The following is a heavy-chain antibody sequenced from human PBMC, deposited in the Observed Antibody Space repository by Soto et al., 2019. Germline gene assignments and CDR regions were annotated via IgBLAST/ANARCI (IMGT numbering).Heavy chain of an antibody. CDR2: VYHSRST. V-gene: IGHV4-4*02. CDR1: GGSVSSSNW. D-gene: IGHD4-17*01. Sequence: SLTCAVCGGSVSSSNWWSWFRQPPGTAPEWIRAVYHSRSTNSTPSVKSRVTISVYKSKNQFSLKFILVTHADTAPYYCARDADYGEYIDYWGQGTLVVACS. J-gene: IGHJ4*02. CDR3: ARDADYGEYIDY.